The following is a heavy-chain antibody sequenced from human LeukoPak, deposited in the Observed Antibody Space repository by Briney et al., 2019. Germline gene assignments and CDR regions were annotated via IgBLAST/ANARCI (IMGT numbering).Heavy chain of an antibody. V-gene: IGHV3-23*01. CDR3: AKATHYDYVWGSYHPFDY. J-gene: IGHJ4*02. CDR2: ISGSGGST. CDR1: GFTFSSYA. D-gene: IGHD3-16*02. Sequence: GGSLRLSCAASGFTFSSYAMSWVRQAPGKGLEWVSAISGSGGSTYYADSVKGRFTISRDNSKNTLYLRMNSLRAEDTAVYYCAKATHYDYVWGSYHPFDYWGQGTLVTVSS.